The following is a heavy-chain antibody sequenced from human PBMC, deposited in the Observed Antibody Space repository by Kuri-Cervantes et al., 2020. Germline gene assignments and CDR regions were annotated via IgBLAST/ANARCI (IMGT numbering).Heavy chain of an antibody. CDR2: ISYDGGDK. CDR1: GFTFSSYA. Sequence: GGSLRLSCAASGFTFSSYAVHWVRQTPGKGLEWVAVISYDGGDKYYADSVKGRFTISRDNSKNTLYLQMNSLRAEDTAVYYCARALEPYYNYYYMDVWGKGTTVTVSS. V-gene: IGHV3-30*01. CDR3: ARALEPYYNYYYMDV. D-gene: IGHD1-1*01. J-gene: IGHJ6*03.